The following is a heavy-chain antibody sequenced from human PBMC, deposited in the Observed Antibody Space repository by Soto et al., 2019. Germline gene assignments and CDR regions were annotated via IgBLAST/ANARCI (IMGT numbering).Heavy chain of an antibody. CDR3: TTDSYITSIIVRFDY. J-gene: IGHJ4*01. D-gene: IGHD3-22*01. CDR2: VKSKNDGGTT. Sequence: GGSLILSCAASGFTFSDAWINWVRQAPGKGLEWVGRVKSKNDGGTTDFAAPVKGRFAISRDDSKNMVYLEMNSLQTEDTAIYYCTTDSYITSIIVRFDYWGHGTLVTVSS. CDR1: GFTFSDAW. V-gene: IGHV3-15*07.